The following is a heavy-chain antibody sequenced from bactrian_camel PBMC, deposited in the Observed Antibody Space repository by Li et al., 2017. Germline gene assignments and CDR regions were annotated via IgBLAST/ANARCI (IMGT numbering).Heavy chain of an antibody. V-gene: IGHV3S40*01. J-gene: IGHJ4*01. CDR3: AAARTLTDWARRPAY. CDR2: IFIGGNDT. Sequence: VQLVESGGGSVQAGGSLTLSCASEYTVNTMGWFRQAPGKEREGVAAIFIGGNDTYYADSVKGRFTISQGNAVNTVLLQMNSLKPEDTAMYTCAAARTLTDWARRPAYWGQGTQ. D-gene: IGHD5*01. CDR1: EYTVNT.